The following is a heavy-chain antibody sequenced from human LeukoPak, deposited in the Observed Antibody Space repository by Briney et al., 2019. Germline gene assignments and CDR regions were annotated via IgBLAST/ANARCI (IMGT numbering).Heavy chain of an antibody. CDR3: VRDFRSADY. CDR2: ICPDGTVT. J-gene: IGHJ4*02. V-gene: IGHV3-74*01. Sequence: GGSLRLSCAASGFAFSNYCMHWVRQIPGKGLVWVSRICPDGTVTNYADSVKGRFTISRDNAKNMVFLQMNSLRADDTAVYYCVRDFRSADYWGQGILVTVSS. CDR1: GFAFSNYC.